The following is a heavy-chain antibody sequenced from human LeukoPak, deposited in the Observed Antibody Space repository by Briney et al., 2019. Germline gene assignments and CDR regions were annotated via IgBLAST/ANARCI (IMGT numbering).Heavy chain of an antibody. Sequence: PGRSLRLSCAASGFTFISYGMHWVRQAPGKGLEWVAVISYDGNNKYYADSVQGRFTISRDNSKNTLFLQMNSLRAEDTAVYYCARGVGSTTYYAMDVWGQGTTVTVSS. CDR3: ARGVGSTTYYAMDV. V-gene: IGHV3-30*03. D-gene: IGHD2-2*01. CDR1: GFTFISYG. CDR2: ISYDGNNK. J-gene: IGHJ6*02.